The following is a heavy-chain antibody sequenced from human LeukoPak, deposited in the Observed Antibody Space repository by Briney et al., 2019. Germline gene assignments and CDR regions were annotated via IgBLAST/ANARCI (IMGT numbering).Heavy chain of an antibody. D-gene: IGHD6-13*01. CDR2: IKSKTDGGTT. CDR3: ARDPTQAAELDY. Sequence: GGSLRLSCAASGFSFTNAWMSWVRQAPGKGLEWVGRIKSKTDGGTTDYGAPVKGRFTISRDDSKNTLYLQMNSLRAEDTAVYYCARDPTQAAELDYWGQGTLVTVSS. CDR1: GFSFTNAW. J-gene: IGHJ4*02. V-gene: IGHV3-15*01.